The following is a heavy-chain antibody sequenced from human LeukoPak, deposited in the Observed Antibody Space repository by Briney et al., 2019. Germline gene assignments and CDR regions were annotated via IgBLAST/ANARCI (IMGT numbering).Heavy chain of an antibody. CDR3: ARSGLGRYRSGRMGGFVY. Sequence: SVKVSCKASGGTFSSYAIRWVPQAPGQGLEWMGRIIPIFDTVKYAQKFQGRVTINTDESTSTAYMELSSLRSEDTAVYYCARSGLGRYRSGRMGGFVYWGQGTLVTVSS. CDR2: IIPIFDTV. D-gene: IGHD5-18*01. CDR1: GGTFSSYA. V-gene: IGHV1-69*05. J-gene: IGHJ4*02.